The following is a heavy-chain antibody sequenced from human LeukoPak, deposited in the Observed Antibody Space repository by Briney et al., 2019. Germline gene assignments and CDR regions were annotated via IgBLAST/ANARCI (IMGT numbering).Heavy chain of an antibody. V-gene: IGHV3-23*01. J-gene: IGHJ4*02. CDR3: AKDPHNFWTGYFDY. D-gene: IGHD3/OR15-3a*01. Sequence: GGSLRLSCAASGFTFSSYAMSWVRQAPGKGLEWVSAISGSGGTTYYADSVEGHFTVSRDNSKNTLYLQMHSLRAEDTAVYYCAKDPHNFWTGYFDYWGQGTLVTVSS. CDR1: GFTFSSYA. CDR2: ISGSGGTT.